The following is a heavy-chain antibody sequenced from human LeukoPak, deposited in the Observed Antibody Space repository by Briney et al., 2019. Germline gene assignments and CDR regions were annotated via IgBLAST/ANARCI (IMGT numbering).Heavy chain of an antibody. CDR1: GGSISSSSYY. CDR2: IYYSGST. Sequence: SETLSLTCTVSGGSISSSSYYWGWIRQPPGKGLEWIGSIYYSGSTYYNPSLKSRVTISVDTSKNQFSLKLSSVTAADTAEYYCARSDYDSWSGLPGSPSDYWGQGTLVTVSS. D-gene: IGHD3-3*01. CDR3: ARSDYDSWSGLPGSPSDY. J-gene: IGHJ4*02. V-gene: IGHV4-39*01.